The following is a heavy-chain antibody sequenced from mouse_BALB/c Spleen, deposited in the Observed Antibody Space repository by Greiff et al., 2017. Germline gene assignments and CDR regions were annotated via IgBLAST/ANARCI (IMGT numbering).Heavy chain of an antibody. J-gene: IGHJ2*01. Sequence: EVQLQESGPGLVKPSQSLSLTCTVTGYSITSDYAWNWIRQFPGNKLEWMGYISYSGSTSYNPSLKSRISITRDTSKNQFFLQLNSVTTEDTATYYCAREGLWPFFDYWGQGTTLTVSS. CDR2: ISYSGST. CDR1: GYSITSDYA. CDR3: AREGLWPFFDY. V-gene: IGHV3-2*02. D-gene: IGHD6-5*01.